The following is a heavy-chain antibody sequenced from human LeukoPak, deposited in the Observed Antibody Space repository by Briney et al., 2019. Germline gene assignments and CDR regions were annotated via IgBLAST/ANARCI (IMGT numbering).Heavy chain of an antibody. CDR3: ATGPYDFWRVAIGVKDVGGYFDY. Sequence: GGSLRLSCAASGFTFSSYTMSWVRQAPGKGLEWVANIKQDGSEKYYVDSVKGRFTISRDNAKNSLYLQMNSLRAEDTAVYYCATGPYDFWRVAIGVKDVGGYFDYWGQGTLVTVSS. V-gene: IGHV3-7*01. CDR1: GFTFSSYT. D-gene: IGHD3-3*01. J-gene: IGHJ4*02. CDR2: IKQDGSEK.